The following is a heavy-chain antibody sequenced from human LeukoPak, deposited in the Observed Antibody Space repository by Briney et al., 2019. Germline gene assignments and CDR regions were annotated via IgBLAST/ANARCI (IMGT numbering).Heavy chain of an antibody. CDR2: ISGYNGNT. CDR1: GYIFTSYG. CDR3: ARAHHIVVVTAIPRYYYGIDV. J-gene: IGHJ6*02. Sequence: GASVKVSCKASGYIFTSYGISWVRQAPGQRLEWMGWISGYNGNTNYAQKFQGRVTMTRDTSTSTVYMELSSLRSEDTAVYYCARAHHIVVVTAIPRYYYGIDVWGQGTTVTVSS. D-gene: IGHD2-21*02. V-gene: IGHV1-18*01.